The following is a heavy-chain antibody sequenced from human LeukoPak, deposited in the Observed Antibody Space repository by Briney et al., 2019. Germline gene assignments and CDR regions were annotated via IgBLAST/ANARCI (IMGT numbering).Heavy chain of an antibody. D-gene: IGHD7-27*01. CDR1: GFTFSSYA. J-gene: IGHJ4*02. CDR2: ISGSGGRI. V-gene: IGHV3-23*01. CDR3: TKRGRDWGPFDY. Sequence: GGSLRLSCAASGFTFSSYAMSWVRQAPGKGLEWVSVISGSGGRIYYADSVKGRFTISRDNSKNTLYLQMNSLRAEDTAVYYCTKRGRDWGPFDYWGQGTLVTVSS.